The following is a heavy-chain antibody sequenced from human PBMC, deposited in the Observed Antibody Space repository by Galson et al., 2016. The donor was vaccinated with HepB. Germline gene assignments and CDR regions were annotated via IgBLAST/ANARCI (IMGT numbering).Heavy chain of an antibody. CDR3: SRPPSSIAAASDAFDL. V-gene: IGHV4-39*01. D-gene: IGHD6-6*01. Sequence: ETLSLTCNVAGCSIRGSPFYWGWIRQPPGQGLEWMGSIYPTGRTHHNPSLKSRVPMHVDTATNQISLKLNSVTAADSAVYYCSRPPSSIAAASDAFDLWGRGTMVTVSS. CDR1: GCSIRGSPFY. J-gene: IGHJ3*01. CDR2: IYPTGRT.